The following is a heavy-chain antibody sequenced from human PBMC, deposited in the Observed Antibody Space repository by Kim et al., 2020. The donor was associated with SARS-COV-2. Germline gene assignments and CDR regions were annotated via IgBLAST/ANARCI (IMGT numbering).Heavy chain of an antibody. CDR2: INHSGST. V-gene: IGHV4-34*01. D-gene: IGHD2-2*01. Sequence: SETLSLTCAVYGGSFSGYYWSWIRQPPGKGLEWIGEINHSGSTNYNPSLKSRVTISVDTSKNQFSLKLSSVTAADTAVYYCARDCSSTSCYASCGYYGM. CDR1: GGSFSGYY. CDR3: ARDCSSTSCYASCGYYGM. J-gene: IGHJ6*01.